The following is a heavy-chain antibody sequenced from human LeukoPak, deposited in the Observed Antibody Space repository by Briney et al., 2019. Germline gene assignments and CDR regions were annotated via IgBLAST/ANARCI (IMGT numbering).Heavy chain of an antibody. J-gene: IGHJ4*02. Sequence: GGSLRLSCAASGFTFSSYAMSWVRQIPGKGLEWVSAISGSGGSTYYADSVKGRFTISRDNSKNTLYLQMNSLRAEDTAVYYCAKDGLGIWSRGYFDYWGQGTLVTVSS. CDR1: GFTFSSYA. CDR2: ISGSGGST. CDR3: AKDGLGIWSRGYFDY. V-gene: IGHV3-23*01. D-gene: IGHD7-27*01.